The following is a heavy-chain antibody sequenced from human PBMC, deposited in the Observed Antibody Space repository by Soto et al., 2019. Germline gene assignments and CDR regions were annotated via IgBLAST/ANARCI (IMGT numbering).Heavy chain of an antibody. D-gene: IGHD1-26*01. J-gene: IGHJ6*02. Sequence: GESLKISCKGSGYSFTSYWIGWVRQMPGKGLEWMGIIYPGDSNTRYSPSFQGQVTISADKSISTAYLQWSGLKASDTAMYYCARQRIVGATTRYYYYGMDVWGQGTTVTVSS. CDR1: GYSFTSYW. V-gene: IGHV5-51*01. CDR3: ARQRIVGATTRYYYYGMDV. CDR2: IYPGDSNT.